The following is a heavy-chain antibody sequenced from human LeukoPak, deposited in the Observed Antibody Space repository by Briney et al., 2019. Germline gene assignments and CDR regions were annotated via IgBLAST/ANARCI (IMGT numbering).Heavy chain of an antibody. CDR2: INPNSGGT. CDR3: ARDGRGLWFGELYDWFDP. J-gene: IGHJ5*02. V-gene: IGHV1-2*02. D-gene: IGHD3-10*01. Sequence: GASVKVSCKASGYTFTGYYMHRVRQAPGQGLEWMGWINPNSGGTNYAQKFQGRVTMTRDTSISTAYMELSRLRSDDTAVYYCARDGRGLWFGELYDWFDPWGQGTLVTVSS. CDR1: GYTFTGYY.